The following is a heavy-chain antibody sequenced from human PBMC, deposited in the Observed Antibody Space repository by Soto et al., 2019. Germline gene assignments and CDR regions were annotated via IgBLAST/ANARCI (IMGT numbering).Heavy chain of an antibody. V-gene: IGHV4-34*01. D-gene: IGHD6-6*01. CDR1: GGSFSGYY. Sequence: PSETLSLTCAVYGGSFSGYYWSWIRQPPGKGLEWIGEINHSGSTNYNPSLKSRVTISVDTSKNQFSLKLSSVTAADTAVYYCARPVLAARHNWFDPWGQGTLVTV. CDR3: ARPVLAARHNWFDP. J-gene: IGHJ5*02. CDR2: INHSGST.